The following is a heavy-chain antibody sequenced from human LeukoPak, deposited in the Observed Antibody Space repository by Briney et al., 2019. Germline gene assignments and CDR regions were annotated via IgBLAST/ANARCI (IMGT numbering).Heavy chain of an antibody. CDR2: IYYSGST. V-gene: IGHV4-59*11. D-gene: IGHD3-22*01. J-gene: IGHJ6*02. Sequence: SETLSLTCTVSGGSISSHYWSWIRQPPGKGLEWIGYIYYSGSTNYNPSLKSRVTISVDTSKNQFSLKLSSVTAADTAVYYCAGGDYYDSSGYYVYYYGMDVWGQGTTVTVSS. CDR3: AGGDYYDSSGYYVYYYGMDV. CDR1: GGSISSHY.